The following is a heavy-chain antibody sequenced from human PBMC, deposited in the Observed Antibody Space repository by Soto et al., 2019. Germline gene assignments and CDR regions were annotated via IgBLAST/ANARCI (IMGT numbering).Heavy chain of an antibody. J-gene: IGHJ6*02. CDR3: ARDLSGYGMDV. Sequence: PSETLSLTCNVSGASISSGDYYWSWIRQPPGKGLEWIGYIYYGGSTNYNPSLKSRVTISVDTSKNQFSLKLSSVTAADTAVYYCARDLSGYGMDVWGQGTTVTVSS. CDR1: GASISSGDYY. CDR2: IYYGGST. V-gene: IGHV4-30-4*01. D-gene: IGHD3-16*02.